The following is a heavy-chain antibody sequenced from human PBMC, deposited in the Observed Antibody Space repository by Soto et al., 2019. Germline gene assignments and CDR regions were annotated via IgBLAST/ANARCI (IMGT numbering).Heavy chain of an antibody. CDR1: GFMFSNHG. CDR2: IWADGNNR. D-gene: IGHD1-1*01. CDR3: VRGDNWNDEASDY. Sequence: QVQLVESGGGVVQPGRSLRLSCAASGFMFSNHGMHWVRQAPGKGLEWVAVIWADGNNRYYPDSVKCRFTISRDNSKNTVYLQMNSLRAEDTAVYYCVRGDNWNDEASDYWGQGTLVTVSS. J-gene: IGHJ4*02. V-gene: IGHV3-33*01.